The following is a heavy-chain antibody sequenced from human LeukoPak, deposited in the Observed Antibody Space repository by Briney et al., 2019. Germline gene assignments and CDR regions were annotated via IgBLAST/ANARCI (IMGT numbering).Heavy chain of an antibody. CDR1: GGSISSGSYY. Sequence: TLSLTCTVSGGSISSGSYYWGWIRQPPGKGLEWIGSIYHSGNTYYNPSLKSRVTISVDTSKNQFSLKLNSVTAADTAVYYCARAGYGDSDFDYWGQGTLVTVSS. CDR3: ARAGYGDSDFDY. CDR2: IYHSGNT. D-gene: IGHD4-17*01. V-gene: IGHV4-39*07. J-gene: IGHJ4*02.